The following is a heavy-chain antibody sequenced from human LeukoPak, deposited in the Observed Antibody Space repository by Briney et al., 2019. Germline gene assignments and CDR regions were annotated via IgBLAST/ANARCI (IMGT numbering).Heavy chain of an antibody. CDR3: ARVTLVRGVIWDTYGMDV. Sequence: ASETLSLTCTVSGGSISSYYWSWIRQPPGRGLEWIGYIYYSGNTNYNPSLKSRVTISVDTSKNQFSLKLSSVTAADTAVYYCARVTLVRGVIWDTYGMDVWGKGTTVTVSS. V-gene: IGHV4-59*01. CDR2: IYYSGNT. D-gene: IGHD3-10*01. J-gene: IGHJ6*04. CDR1: GGSISSYY.